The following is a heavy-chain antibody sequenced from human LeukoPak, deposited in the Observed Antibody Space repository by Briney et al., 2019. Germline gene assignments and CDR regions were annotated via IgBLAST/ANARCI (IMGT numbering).Heavy chain of an antibody. D-gene: IGHD6-19*01. CDR1: RFTLSSYA. J-gene: IGHJ4*02. CDR2: IWGSGGRP. CDR3: AKDPWQWLGG. V-gene: IGHV3-23*01. Sequence: GGSLRLSCAASRFTLSSYAMSWVRQAPGKGLEWFSAIWGSGGRPCYGAFVQGRFPIPRDNSKNTLYLQMNSLRAEDTAVYYCAKDPWQWLGGWGQGTLVTVSS.